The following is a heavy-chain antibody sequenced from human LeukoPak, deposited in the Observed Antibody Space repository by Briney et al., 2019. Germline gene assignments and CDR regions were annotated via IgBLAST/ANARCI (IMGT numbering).Heavy chain of an antibody. CDR2: IRYDGSNK. J-gene: IGHJ4*02. V-gene: IGHV3-30*02. CDR1: GFTFSSYG. D-gene: IGHD3-10*01. Sequence: GGSLRLSCVASGFTFSSYGMHWVRQAPGKGLEWVSFIRYDGSNKYYADSVKGRLTISRDNSKNTLYLQMNSLRAEDTAVYYCARTFGSVAVDLDYWGQGTLVTVSS. CDR3: ARTFGSVAVDLDY.